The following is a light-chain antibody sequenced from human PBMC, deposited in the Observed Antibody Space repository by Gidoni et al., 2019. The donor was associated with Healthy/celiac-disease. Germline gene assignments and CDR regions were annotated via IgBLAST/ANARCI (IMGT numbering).Light chain of an antibody. CDR2: LGS. CDR3: MQALQTPLT. CDR1: QSLLHSNGYNY. Sequence: DIVMTQSPLSLPVTPGEQSSISFRSSQSLLHSNGYNYLDWYLQKPGQSPQLLIYLGSNRASGVPDRFSGSGSGTDFTLKISRVEAEDVGVYYCMQALQTPLTFGGGTKVEIK. V-gene: IGKV2-28*01. J-gene: IGKJ4*01.